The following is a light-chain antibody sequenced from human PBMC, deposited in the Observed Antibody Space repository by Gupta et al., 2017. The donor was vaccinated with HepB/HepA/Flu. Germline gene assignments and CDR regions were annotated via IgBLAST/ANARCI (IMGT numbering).Light chain of an antibody. CDR1: QSISSY. Sequence: IQMTQSPSPLSASVGDRVTITCRASQSISSYLNWYQQKPGKAPKLLIYAASSLQSGVPSRFSGSGSGTDFTLTISRLQPEDFATYYCQQSDSNPLTFGQGTKVEIK. J-gene: IGKJ1*01. V-gene: IGKV1-39*01. CDR3: QQSDSNPLT. CDR2: AAS.